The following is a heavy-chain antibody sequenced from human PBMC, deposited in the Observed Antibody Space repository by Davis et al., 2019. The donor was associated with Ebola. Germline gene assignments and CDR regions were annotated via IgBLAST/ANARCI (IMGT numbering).Heavy chain of an antibody. J-gene: IGHJ6*02. CDR3: ARDTLGNRIRGYYYDSRGLLYYGMDV. Sequence: PSETLSLTCTVSGGSISSYYWSWIRQPPGKGLEWIGYIYYSGSTNYNPSLKSRVTISVDTSKNQFSLKLSSVTAADTAVYYCARDTLGNRIRGYYYDSRGLLYYGMDVWGQGTTVTVSS. CDR1: GGSISSYY. V-gene: IGHV4-59*01. D-gene: IGHD3-22*01. CDR2: IYYSGST.